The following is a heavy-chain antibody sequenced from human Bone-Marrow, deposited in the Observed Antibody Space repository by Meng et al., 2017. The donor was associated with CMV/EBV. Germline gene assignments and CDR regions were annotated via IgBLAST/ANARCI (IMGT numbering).Heavy chain of an antibody. CDR2: ISGSGGST. CDR1: GFTFSSYA. D-gene: IGHD1-7*01. Sequence: GESLKISCAASGFTFSSYAMSWVRQAPGKGLEWVSAISGSGGSTYYADSVKGRFTISRDNSKNTLYLQMNSLRAEDTAVYYCVRDELHYDYYGMDVWGQGTTVTVSS. CDR3: VRDELHYDYYGMDV. J-gene: IGHJ6*02. V-gene: IGHV3-23*01.